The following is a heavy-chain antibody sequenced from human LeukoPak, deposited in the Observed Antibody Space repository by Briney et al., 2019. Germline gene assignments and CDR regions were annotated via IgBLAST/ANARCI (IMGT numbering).Heavy chain of an antibody. CDR1: GFTFSSYG. J-gene: IGHJ6*03. CDR3: AKLENSYYYYMDV. Sequence: GGSLGLSCAASGFTFSSYGMSWVRQAPGKGLEWVSAISGSGGSTYYADSVKGRFTISRDNSKNTLYLQMNSLRAEDTAVYYCAKLENSYYYYMDVWGKGTTVTISS. CDR2: ISGSGGST. V-gene: IGHV3-23*01.